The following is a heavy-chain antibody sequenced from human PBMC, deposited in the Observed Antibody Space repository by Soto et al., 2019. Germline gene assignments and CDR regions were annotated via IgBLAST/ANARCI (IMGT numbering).Heavy chain of an antibody. CDR2: ISYSGST. CDR3: ARGGGYFDY. D-gene: IGHD3-16*01. Sequence: QVQLQESGPGLVKPSETLSLTCTVSGGSITSYYWSWIRQPPGKGLEWIGYISYSGSTNYNPSLKSRVTMSVDTSKNHFSLKLNSLTAADTAVYYCARGGGYFDYWGQGTLVTVSS. J-gene: IGHJ4*02. V-gene: IGHV4-59*01. CDR1: GGSITSYY.